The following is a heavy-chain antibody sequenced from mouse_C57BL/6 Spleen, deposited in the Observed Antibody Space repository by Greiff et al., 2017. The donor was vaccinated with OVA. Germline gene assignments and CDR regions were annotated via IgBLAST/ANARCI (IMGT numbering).Heavy chain of an antibody. CDR2: INPSTGGT. V-gene: IGHV1-42*01. CDR1: GYSFTGYY. D-gene: IGHD1-1*01. Sequence: VQLQQSGPELVKPGASVKISCKASGYSFTGYYMNWVKQSPEKSLEWIGEINPSTGGTTYNQKFKAKATLTVDKSSSTAYMQLQSLTSEDSAVYYCAMLYYYGSSYHYSMDYWGQGTSVTVSS. CDR3: AMLYYYGSSYHYSMDY. J-gene: IGHJ4*01.